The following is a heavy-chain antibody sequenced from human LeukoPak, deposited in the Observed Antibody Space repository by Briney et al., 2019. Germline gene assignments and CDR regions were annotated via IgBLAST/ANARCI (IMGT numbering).Heavy chain of an antibody. J-gene: IGHJ4*02. V-gene: IGHV3-7*01. D-gene: IGHD6-13*01. CDR3: ARGSGRQQLEQNY. Sequence: GGSLRLSCVASGFTFSIYWMSWVRQAPGRGPEWLAIIKEDGSVIWDVESVRGRFTISRDNAKNSVYLEMNSLRAEDTAVYYCARGSGRQQLEQNYWGQENLVTVSS. CDR1: GFTFSIYW. CDR2: IKEDGSVI.